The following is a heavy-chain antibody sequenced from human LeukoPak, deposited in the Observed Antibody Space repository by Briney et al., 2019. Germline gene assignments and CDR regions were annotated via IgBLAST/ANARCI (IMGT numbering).Heavy chain of an antibody. D-gene: IGHD6-13*01. CDR3: DPRIAAAG. CDR2: ISSSSTYI. Sequence: GGSLRLSCAASEFTFSSYSMNWVRQAPGKGLEWISSISSSSTYIYYADSVKGRFTISRDNSKNTLYLQMNSLRAEDTAVYYCDPRIAAAGWGQGTLVTVSS. CDR1: EFTFSSYS. J-gene: IGHJ4*02. V-gene: IGHV3-21*01.